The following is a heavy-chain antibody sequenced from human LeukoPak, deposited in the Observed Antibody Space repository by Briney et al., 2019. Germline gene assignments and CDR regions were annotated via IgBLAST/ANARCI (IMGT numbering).Heavy chain of an antibody. J-gene: IGHJ3*02. CDR2: IYHSGST. Sequence: KPSETLSLTCAVSGYSISSGYYWGWIRQPPGQGLGWIGSIYHSGSTYYNPSLKSRVTISVDTSKNQFSLKLSSVTAADTAVYYCARVVVAATWPFDIWGQGTMVTVSS. CDR3: ARVVVAATWPFDI. CDR1: GYSISSGYY. D-gene: IGHD2-15*01. V-gene: IGHV4-38-2*01.